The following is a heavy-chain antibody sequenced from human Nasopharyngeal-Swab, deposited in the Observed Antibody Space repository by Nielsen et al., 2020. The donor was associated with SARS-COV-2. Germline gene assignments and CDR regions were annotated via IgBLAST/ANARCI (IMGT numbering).Heavy chain of an antibody. Sequence: WIPQPPGKGLEWVGRIKSKTDGGTTDYAAPVKGRFTISRDDSKNTLYLQMNSLKTEDTAVYYCTTEGGKYYDFWSGYYGYYGMDVWGQGTTVTVSS. D-gene: IGHD3-3*01. CDR2: IKSKTDGGTT. V-gene: IGHV3-15*01. CDR3: TTEGGKYYDFWSGYYGYYGMDV. J-gene: IGHJ6*02.